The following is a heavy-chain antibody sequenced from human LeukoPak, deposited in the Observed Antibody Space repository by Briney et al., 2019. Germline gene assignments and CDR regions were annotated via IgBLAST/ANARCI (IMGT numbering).Heavy chain of an antibody. Sequence: GGSLRLSCAASGFTLSSYEMNWVRQAPGKGLEWFSYISSSGSTIYYADSVKGRFTISRDNAKNSLYLQMNSLRAEDTVVYYCARESIPVRGYYYYGMDVWGQGTTVTVSS. V-gene: IGHV3-48*03. CDR2: ISSSGSTI. CDR1: GFTLSSYE. D-gene: IGHD6-6*01. J-gene: IGHJ6*02. CDR3: ARESIPVRGYYYYGMDV.